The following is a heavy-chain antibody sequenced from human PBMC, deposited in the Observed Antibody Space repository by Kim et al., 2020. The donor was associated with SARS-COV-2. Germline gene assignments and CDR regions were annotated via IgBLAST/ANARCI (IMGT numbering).Heavy chain of an antibody. CDR1: GDTFDNHY. D-gene: IGHD3-10*01. Sequence: GESLKISCTGSGDTFDNHYIAWVRQMPGKGLEWLGIIYPYDSDTKYSPSFEGRVTFSVDRSLKTAYLQWDSLQASDTAIYFCARRPSEIAATIIGENWFDSWGRGTQVIVSS. CDR3: ARRPSEIAATIIGENWFDS. V-gene: IGHV5-51*01. CDR2: IYPYDSDT. J-gene: IGHJ5*01.